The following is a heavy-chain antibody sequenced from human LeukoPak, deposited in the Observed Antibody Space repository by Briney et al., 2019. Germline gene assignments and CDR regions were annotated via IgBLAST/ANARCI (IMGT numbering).Heavy chain of an antibody. J-gene: IGHJ4*02. CDR2: IIPILGIA. CDR1: GGTFSSYA. D-gene: IGHD2-15*01. V-gene: IGHV1-69*04. Sequence: SVKVSCKASGGTFSSYAISWVRQAPGQGLEWMGRIIPILGIANYAQKFQGRVTITADKSTSTAYMELSSLRSEDTAVYYCASWACSGGSCYSEHFDHWGQGTLVTVSS. CDR3: ASWACSGGSCYSEHFDH.